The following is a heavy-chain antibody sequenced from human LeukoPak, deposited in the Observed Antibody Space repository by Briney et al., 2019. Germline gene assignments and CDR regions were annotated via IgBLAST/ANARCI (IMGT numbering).Heavy chain of an antibody. Sequence: SETLSLTCTVSGASISRYYWSWIRQPPGKGLEWIGYIYYSGSTSYNPSLKSRVTISLDTSKNQFSLKLTSVTAADTAMYYCARGSRRHYDGSGYYFGEFDYWGQGILVTVSS. CDR1: GASISRYY. V-gene: IGHV4-59*01. CDR3: ARGSRRHYDGSGYYFGEFDY. D-gene: IGHD3-22*01. J-gene: IGHJ4*02. CDR2: IYYSGST.